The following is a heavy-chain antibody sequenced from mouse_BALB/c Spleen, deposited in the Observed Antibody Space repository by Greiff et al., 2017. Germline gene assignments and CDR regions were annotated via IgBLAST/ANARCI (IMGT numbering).Heavy chain of an antibody. D-gene: IGHD2-4*01. J-gene: IGHJ2*01. CDR1: GYTFTSYT. Sequence: VKLVESAAELARPGASVKMSCKASGYTFTSYTMHWVKQRPGQGLEWIGYINPSSGYTEYNQKFKDKTTLTADKSSSTAYMQLSSLTSEDSAVYYCARDDYDYFDYWGQGTTLTVSS. V-gene: IGHV1-4*02. CDR3: ARDDYDYFDY. CDR2: INPSSGYT.